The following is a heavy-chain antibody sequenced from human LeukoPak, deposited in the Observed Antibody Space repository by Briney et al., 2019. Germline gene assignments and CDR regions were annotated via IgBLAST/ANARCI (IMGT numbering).Heavy chain of an antibody. CDR2: IYHSGST. V-gene: IGHV4-30-2*01. D-gene: IGHD5-18*01. CDR1: GGSISSATYS. Sequence: SPSLSLTCAVSGGSISSATYSWSWIRHPAGKGLEWVGYIYHSGSTYYTPSLKSRVTMSVDTSKNQFSLKLSSVTAADTAVYYCARSYGYGTNFDHWGQGTLVTVSS. J-gene: IGHJ4*02. CDR3: ARSYGYGTNFDH.